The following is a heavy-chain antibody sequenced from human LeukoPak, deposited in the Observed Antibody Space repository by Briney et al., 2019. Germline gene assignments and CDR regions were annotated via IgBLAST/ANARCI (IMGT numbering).Heavy chain of an antibody. D-gene: IGHD2-15*01. CDR2: MNSDGSRA. J-gene: IGHJ6*03. Sequence: GGSLRLSCSASGFTFSNHRMHWVRQGPGKGLVWVSHMNSDGSRATYADSVKGRFTISRDNAKNTLYLQMNSLRAEDTAVYYCARGGGYYHYYIDVWGKGTTVTVSS. CDR3: ARGGGYYHYYIDV. CDR1: GFTFSNHR. V-gene: IGHV3-74*01.